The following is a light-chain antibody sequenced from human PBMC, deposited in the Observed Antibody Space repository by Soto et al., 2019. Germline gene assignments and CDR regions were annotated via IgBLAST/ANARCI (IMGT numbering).Light chain of an antibody. CDR2: DNI. Sequence: QSALTQPPSVSAAPGQKVTISCSGSSSNIGDNYVSWYQQLPGTAPKLLIYDNIKRPSGIPDRFSGSKSGTSATLGITGLQTGDEADYYCATWDSSLSAVVFGGGTKLTVL. J-gene: IGLJ3*02. CDR1: SSNIGDNY. CDR3: ATWDSSLSAVV. V-gene: IGLV1-51*01.